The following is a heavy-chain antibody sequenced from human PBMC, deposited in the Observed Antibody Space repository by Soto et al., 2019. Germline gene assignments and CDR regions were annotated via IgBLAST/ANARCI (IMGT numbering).Heavy chain of an antibody. Sequence: GGSLRLSCAASGFTFSSYEMNWVRQAPGKGLEWVSYISSSGSTIYYADSVKGRFTISRDNAKNSLYLQMNSLRAEDTAVYYCARGGRRYYDSSGYWVYFDYWGQGSLVTFSS. D-gene: IGHD3-22*01. V-gene: IGHV3-48*03. J-gene: IGHJ4*02. CDR2: ISSSGSTI. CDR3: ARGGRRYYDSSGYWVYFDY. CDR1: GFTFSSYE.